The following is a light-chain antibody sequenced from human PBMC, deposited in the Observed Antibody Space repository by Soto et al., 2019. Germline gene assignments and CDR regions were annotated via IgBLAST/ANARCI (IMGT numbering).Light chain of an antibody. CDR2: GAS. Sequence: DIQMTQSPSTLYASVGDRVTFTCRASQSVSIWLAWYQQKPGKAPKLLISGASTLESGVPSRFSGSGSGTEFTLTISSLQPDDFATYYCQQYKNYLTFGQRTKVDIK. CDR1: QSVSIW. J-gene: IGKJ1*01. V-gene: IGKV1-5*01. CDR3: QQYKNYLT.